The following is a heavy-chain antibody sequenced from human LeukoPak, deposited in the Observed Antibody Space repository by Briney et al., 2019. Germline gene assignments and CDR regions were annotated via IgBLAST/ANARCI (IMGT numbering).Heavy chain of an antibody. J-gene: IGHJ5*02. CDR1: GYTFTGYY. Sequence: GASVKVSCKASGYTFTGYYMHWVRQAPGQGLEWMGWINPNSGGTNYAQKFQGRVTMTRGTSISTAYMELSRLRSDDTAVYYCARDLGSYRIGFDPWGQGTLVTVSS. D-gene: IGHD3-16*02. CDR3: ARDLGSYRIGFDP. V-gene: IGHV1-2*02. CDR2: INPNSGGT.